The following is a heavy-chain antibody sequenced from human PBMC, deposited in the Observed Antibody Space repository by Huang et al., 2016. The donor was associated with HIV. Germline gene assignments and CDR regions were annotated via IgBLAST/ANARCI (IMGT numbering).Heavy chain of an antibody. Sequence: VESGGRLVQPGGSTFRFGAYWMSWVRQPPGKGLEWVANIRQDESEKYYVEFVKGRFNISRDNAKKVVFLEMNNVRVEDTATYFCATKTAGMDIWGQGTTVTVS. D-gene: IGHD1-7*01. CDR3: ATKTAGMDI. J-gene: IGHJ6*02. CDR1: FRFGAYW. V-gene: IGHV3-7*03. CDR2: IRQDESEK.